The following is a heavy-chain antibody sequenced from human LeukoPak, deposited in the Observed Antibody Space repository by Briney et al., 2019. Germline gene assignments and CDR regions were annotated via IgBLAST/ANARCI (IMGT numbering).Heavy chain of an antibody. D-gene: IGHD4-17*01. CDR1: GYTFTGYY. CDR2: INPKSGGT. Sequence: ASVKVSCKASGYTFTGYYMHWVRQAPGQGLEWMGWINPKSGGTNYAQKFQGRVTMTRDTSISTAYMELSRLRSDDTAVYYCAREGDYGDPAFDIWGQGTMVTVSS. J-gene: IGHJ3*02. V-gene: IGHV1-2*02. CDR3: AREGDYGDPAFDI.